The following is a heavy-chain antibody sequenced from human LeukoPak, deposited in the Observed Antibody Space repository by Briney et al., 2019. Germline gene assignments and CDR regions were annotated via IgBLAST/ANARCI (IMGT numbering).Heavy chain of an antibody. CDR2: IYSGGST. CDR1: GFTVSSNY. J-gene: IGHJ4*02. Sequence: PGGSLRLSCADSGFTVSSNYMSWVRQAPGKGLEWISVIYSGGSTYYADSVKGRFTISRDNSKNTLYLQMNSLRAEDTAVYYCARGEQLDKGDYWGQGTLVTVSS. D-gene: IGHD6-13*01. V-gene: IGHV3-66*01. CDR3: ARGEQLDKGDY.